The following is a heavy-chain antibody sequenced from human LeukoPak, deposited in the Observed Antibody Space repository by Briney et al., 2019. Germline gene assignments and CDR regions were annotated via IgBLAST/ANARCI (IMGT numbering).Heavy chain of an antibody. CDR1: GFTVSVYY. Sequence: GGSLRPLYAASGFTVSVYYKGSVRQAPGKGLEWVSYISSSSSYTNYADSVKGRFTISRDNAKNSLYLQMNSLRAEDTSVYYCARVHFRIYDISDHQVRVAGAIWGERTMVTVSS. J-gene: IGHJ3*02. CDR3: ARVHFRIYDISDHQVRVAGAI. V-gene: IGHV3-11*06. D-gene: IGHD6-19*01. CDR2: ISSSSSYT.